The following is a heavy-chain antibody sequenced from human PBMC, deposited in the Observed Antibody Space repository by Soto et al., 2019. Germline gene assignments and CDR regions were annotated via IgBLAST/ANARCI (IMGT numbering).Heavy chain of an antibody. Sequence: QVQLVQSGAEVTKPGASVKLSCKASGYTFTSYYIHWVRQAQGQGFGWGAMINPGGGRTKNAQMFQGRVTLTRDTSAGTVDMELSSLTSDDTAVYYCARGPSCGGDCYLFDYWGQGSLVTVSS. D-gene: IGHD2-21*02. CDR3: ARGPSCGGDCYLFDY. CDR1: GYTFTSYY. J-gene: IGHJ4*02. CDR2: INPGGGRT. V-gene: IGHV1-46*01.